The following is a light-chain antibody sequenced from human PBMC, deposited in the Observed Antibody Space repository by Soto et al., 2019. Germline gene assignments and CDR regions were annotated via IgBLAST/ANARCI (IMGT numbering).Light chain of an antibody. J-gene: IGLJ1*01. V-gene: IGLV2-14*01. Sequence: QSALTQPASVSGSPGQSITISCTGTSSDVGGYNYVSWYQQHPGKAPKLIIYDVSTRPSGVSNRFSGSKSGNTASLTISGLQAEDEADYYCSSYTSSSTLYVFGTGTQLTVL. CDR1: SSDVGGYNY. CDR3: SSYTSSSTLYV. CDR2: DVS.